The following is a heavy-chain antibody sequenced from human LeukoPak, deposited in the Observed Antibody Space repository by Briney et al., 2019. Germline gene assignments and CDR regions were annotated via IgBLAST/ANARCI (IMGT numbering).Heavy chain of an antibody. CDR2: ISYDGRNK. Sequence: PGRSLRLSCAASGFTFSSYAMHWVRQAPGKGLEWVAVISYDGRNKYYADSVKGRFTISGDNSKNTLYLQMNSLRAEDTAVYYCAKVLNYYGSGYFDYWGQGTLVTVSS. V-gene: IGHV3-30*04. J-gene: IGHJ4*02. CDR1: GFTFSSYA. CDR3: AKVLNYYGSGYFDY. D-gene: IGHD3-10*01.